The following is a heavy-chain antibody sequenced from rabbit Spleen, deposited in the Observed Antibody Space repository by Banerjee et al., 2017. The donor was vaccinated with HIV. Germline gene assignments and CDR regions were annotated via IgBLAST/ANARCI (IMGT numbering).Heavy chain of an antibody. V-gene: IGHV1S45*01. CDR2: INAGSSGST. Sequence: QEELEESGGGLVKPEGSLTLTCKASGVSFSNKAVMCWVRQAPGKGLEWIACINAGSSGSTYYASWAKGRFSMSRTSSTTVTLQMTSLTAADTATYLCARDLVAVIGWNFNLWGQGTLVTVS. J-gene: IGHJ4*01. CDR1: GVSFSNKAV. CDR3: ARDLVAVIGWNFNL. D-gene: IGHD1-1*01.